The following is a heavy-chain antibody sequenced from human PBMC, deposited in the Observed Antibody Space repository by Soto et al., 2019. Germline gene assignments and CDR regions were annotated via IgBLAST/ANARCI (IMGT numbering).Heavy chain of an antibody. CDR2: INAGNGNT. Sequence: GASVKVSCKASGYTFTSYAMHWVRQAPGQKLEWMGWINAGNGNTKYSQKFQGRVTMTRDTSTSTVYMELSSLRSEDTAVYYCARDGCSGGSCSDYYYYGMDVWGQGTTVTVSS. CDR1: GYTFTSYA. J-gene: IGHJ6*02. D-gene: IGHD2-15*01. CDR3: ARDGCSGGSCSDYYYYGMDV. V-gene: IGHV1-3*01.